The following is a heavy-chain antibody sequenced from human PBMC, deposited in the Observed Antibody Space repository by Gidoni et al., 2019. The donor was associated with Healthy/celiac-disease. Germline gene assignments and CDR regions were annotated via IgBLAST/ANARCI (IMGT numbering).Heavy chain of an antibody. D-gene: IGHD3-3*01. CDR1: GFTFSRYS. J-gene: IGHJ4*02. CDR3: ARDFGGITIFGVVRLDY. CDR2: ISSSSRTI. Sequence: EVQLVESGGGLVQPGGSLRLSCAASGFTFSRYSMNWVRQAPGQGLEWVSYISSSSRTIYYADSVKGRFTISRDNAKNSLFLQMNSLRAEDTAVYYCARDFGGITIFGVVRLDYWGQGTLVTVSS. V-gene: IGHV3-48*01.